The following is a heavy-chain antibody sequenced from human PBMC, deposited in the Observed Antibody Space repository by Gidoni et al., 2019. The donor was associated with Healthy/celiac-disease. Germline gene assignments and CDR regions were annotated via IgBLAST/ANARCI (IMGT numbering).Heavy chain of an antibody. CDR3: ARDQLPYDSGSGFNWFDP. Sequence: QVQLVQSGAEVKKPGSSVKVSCKASGGTFSSYAISWVRQAPGQGLEWMGGIIPIFCTANYAQKFQGRVTITADESTSTAYMELSSLRSEDTAVYYCARDQLPYDSGSGFNWFDPWGQGTLVTVSS. CDR1: GGTFSSYA. V-gene: IGHV1-69*01. CDR2: IIPIFCTA. D-gene: IGHD3-22*01. J-gene: IGHJ5*02.